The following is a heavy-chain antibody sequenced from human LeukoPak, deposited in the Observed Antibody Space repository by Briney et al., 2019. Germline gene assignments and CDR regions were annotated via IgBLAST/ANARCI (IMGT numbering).Heavy chain of an antibody. CDR2: IIPILGIT. D-gene: IGHD1-26*01. CDR3: ATVSYGELLYFDY. CDR1: GGTFSSYA. J-gene: IGHJ4*02. Sequence: SVKVSCKASGGTFSSYAISWVRQAPGQGLEWMGRIIPILGITNYAQKFQGRVTITADKSTSTAYMELSSLRSEDTAVYYCATVSYGELLYFDYWGQGTLVTVSS. V-gene: IGHV1-69*04.